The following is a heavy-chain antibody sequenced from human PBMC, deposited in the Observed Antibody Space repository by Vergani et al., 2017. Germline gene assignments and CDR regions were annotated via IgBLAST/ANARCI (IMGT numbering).Heavy chain of an antibody. Sequence: EVQLVESGGGLVQPGGSLRLSCAASGFTFSSYWMHWVRQAPGKGLVWVSRINSDGSSTSYADSVKGRFTISRDNAKNTLYLQMNSLRDEDTAVYYCVGIPEMATIAGIDYWGQGTLVTVSS. CDR1: GFTFSSYW. J-gene: IGHJ4*02. V-gene: IGHV3-74*01. CDR2: INSDGSST. CDR3: VGIPEMATIAGIDY. D-gene: IGHD5-24*01.